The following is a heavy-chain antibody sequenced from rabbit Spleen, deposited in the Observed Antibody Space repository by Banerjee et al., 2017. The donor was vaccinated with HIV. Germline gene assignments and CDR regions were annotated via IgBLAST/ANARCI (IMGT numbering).Heavy chain of an antibody. CDR2: AYAGSSDST. CDR3: ARGGRSYSL. V-gene: IGHV1S40*01. J-gene: IGHJ3*01. Sequence: EESGGDLVKPGTSLTLTCKASGFSFNEFSFNSGYDMCWVRQAPGKGLEWVACAYAGSSDSTYSATWAKGRFTISKTSSTTVTLQLNSLSAADTARYFCARGGRSYSLWGQGTLVTVS. D-gene: IGHD6-1*01. CDR1: GFSFNEFSFNSGYD.